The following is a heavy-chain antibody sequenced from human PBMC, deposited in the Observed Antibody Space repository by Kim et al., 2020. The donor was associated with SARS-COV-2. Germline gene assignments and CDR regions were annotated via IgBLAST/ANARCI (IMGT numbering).Heavy chain of an antibody. Sequence: SETLSLTCTVSGGSISSSSYYWGWIRQPPGKGLEWIGSIYYSGSTYYNPSLKSRVTISVDTSKNQFSLKLSSVTAADTAVYYCASGSSWQGTFDYWGQGTLVTVSS. J-gene: IGHJ4*02. CDR2: IYYSGST. D-gene: IGHD6-13*01. CDR1: GGSISSSSYY. CDR3: ASGSSWQGTFDY. V-gene: IGHV4-39*01.